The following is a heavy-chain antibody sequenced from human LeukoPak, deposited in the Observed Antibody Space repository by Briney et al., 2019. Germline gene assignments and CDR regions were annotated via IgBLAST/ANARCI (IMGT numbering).Heavy chain of an antibody. V-gene: IGHV4-34*01. CDR3: AKYGSGSYSENYYMDV. CDR1: GGSFSGYY. CDR2: INHSGST. D-gene: IGHD3-10*01. Sequence: KSSGTLSLTCAVYGGSFSGYYWSWIRQPPGKGLEWIGEINHSGSTNYNPSLKSRVTISADTSKNQFSLKLSSVTAADTAVYYCAKYGSGSYSENYYMDVWGKGTTVTVSS. J-gene: IGHJ6*03.